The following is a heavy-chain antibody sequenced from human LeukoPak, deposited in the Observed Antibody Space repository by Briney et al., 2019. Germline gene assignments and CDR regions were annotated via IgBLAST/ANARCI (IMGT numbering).Heavy chain of an antibody. D-gene: IGHD4-17*01. J-gene: IGHJ3*02. CDR3: ARESAVTTYPHAFDI. CDR2: ISSSSSYT. CDR1: GFTFSDYY. Sequence: PGTSLRLSCAASGFTFSDYYMSWIRQAPGKGLEWVSYISSSSSYTNYADSVKGRFTISRDNAKNSLYLQMNSLRAEDTAVYYCARESAVTTYPHAFDIWGQGTMVTVSS. V-gene: IGHV3-11*05.